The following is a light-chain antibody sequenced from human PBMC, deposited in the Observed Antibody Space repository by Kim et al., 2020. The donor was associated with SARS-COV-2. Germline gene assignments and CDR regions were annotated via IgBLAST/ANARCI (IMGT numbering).Light chain of an antibody. CDR1: SLRTFY. V-gene: IGLV3-19*01. CDR2: GKN. Sequence: ALGQPVRITCQGDSLRTFYASWYQQKPGQAPVLVIYGKNNRPSGIPDRFSGSSSGNTASLTITGAQAEDEADYYCNCRDSSGNHVVFGGGTQLTVL. J-gene: IGLJ2*01. CDR3: NCRDSSGNHVV.